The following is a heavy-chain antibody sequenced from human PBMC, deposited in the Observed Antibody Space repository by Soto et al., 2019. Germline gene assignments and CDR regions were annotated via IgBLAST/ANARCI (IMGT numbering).Heavy chain of an antibody. J-gene: IGHJ6*02. D-gene: IGHD2-15*01. Sequence: PGASLKISCKGSGYSFTNYWITWVRQMPGKGLEWLGRVDPTDSYSNYSPSFQGHVTISADKSISTAYLQWSSLKASDTAMYYCARVECDGSCYPGTPYGMDVWGQGTTVTVSS. CDR3: ARVECDGSCYPGTPYGMDV. V-gene: IGHV5-10-1*01. CDR1: GYSFTNYW. CDR2: VDPTDSYS.